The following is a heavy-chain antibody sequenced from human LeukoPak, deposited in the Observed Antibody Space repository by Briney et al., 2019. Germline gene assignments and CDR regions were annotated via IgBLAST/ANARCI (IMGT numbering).Heavy chain of an antibody. V-gene: IGHV4-4*07. D-gene: IGHD3-10*01. Sequence: SETLSLTCTVSGGSISSYYWSWIRQPAGKGLEWIGRIYTSGSTNYNPSLKSRVTMSVDTSKNQFSLKLSSVTAADTAVYYCAGAAGRITMVRGAKGPGYYMDVWGKGTTVTVSS. CDR2: IYTSGST. CDR1: GGSISSYY. CDR3: AGAAGRITMVRGAKGPGYYMDV. J-gene: IGHJ6*03.